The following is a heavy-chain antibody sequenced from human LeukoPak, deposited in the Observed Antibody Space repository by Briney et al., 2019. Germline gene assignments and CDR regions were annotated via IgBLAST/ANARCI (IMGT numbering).Heavy chain of an antibody. V-gene: IGHV3-21*01. CDR1: GFTFSRYS. D-gene: IGHD1-20*01. Sequence: GGSLRLSCAASGFTFSRYSMNWVRQAPGKGLEWVSSISISSNYIYYADSVKGRFTISRDNAKNSLYLQMNSLRAEDTAVYYCARDDQYNWNDVGYMDVWGKGTTVTVSS. CDR2: ISISSNYI. CDR3: ARDDQYNWNDVGYMDV. J-gene: IGHJ6*03.